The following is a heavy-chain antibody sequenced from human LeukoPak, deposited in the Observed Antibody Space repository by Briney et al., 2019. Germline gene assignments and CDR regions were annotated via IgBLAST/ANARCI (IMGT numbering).Heavy chain of an antibody. CDR3: ARGRQGAKPGYVDL. Sequence: PGRSLRLSCAASALTFSNYAMHCDRQGPGKGLECISTIGSDGCSTYYANSVKGRFTSSRDNSKNTLYLQMGSLRAEDMAVYYCARGRQGAKPGYVDLWGRGTRLSVSS. CDR2: IGSDGCST. D-gene: IGHD1-26*01. CDR1: ALTFSNYA. V-gene: IGHV3-64*01. J-gene: IGHJ2*01.